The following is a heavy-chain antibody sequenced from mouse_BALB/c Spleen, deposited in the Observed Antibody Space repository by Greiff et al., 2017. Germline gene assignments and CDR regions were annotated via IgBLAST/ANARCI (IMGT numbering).Heavy chain of an antibody. CDR3: ARREAYQEYAMDY. CDR1: GYTFTSYW. J-gene: IGHJ4*01. Sequence: QVQLQQSGAELAKPGASVKMSCKASGYTFTSYWMHWVKQRPGQGLEWIGYINPSTGYTEYNQKFKDKATLTADKSSSTAYMQLSSLTSEDSAVYYCARREAYQEYAMDYWGQGTSVTVSA. CDR2: INPSTGYT. V-gene: IGHV1-7*01. D-gene: IGHD3-2*02.